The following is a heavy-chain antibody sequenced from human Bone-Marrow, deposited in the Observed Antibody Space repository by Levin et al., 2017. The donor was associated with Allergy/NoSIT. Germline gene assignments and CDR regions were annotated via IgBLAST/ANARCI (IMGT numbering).Heavy chain of an antibody. CDR3: ARGLVLRYFDWLGWFDP. Sequence: SQTLSLTCAVYGGSFRGYYWSWIRPPPGKGLEWIGEINHSGSTNYNPSLKSRVTISVDTSKNQFSLKLSSVTAADTAVYYCARGLVLRYFDWLGWFDPWGQGTLVTVSS. V-gene: IGHV4-34*01. CDR1: GGSFRGYY. CDR2: INHSGST. J-gene: IGHJ5*02. D-gene: IGHD3-9*01.